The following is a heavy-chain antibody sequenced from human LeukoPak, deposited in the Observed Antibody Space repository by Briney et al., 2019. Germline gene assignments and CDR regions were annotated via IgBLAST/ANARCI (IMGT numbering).Heavy chain of an antibody. CDR1: GGSISGYY. J-gene: IGHJ4*02. Sequence: PSETLSPTCTVSGGSISGYYWSWIRQPPGKGLEWIGYMYYSGSTNYNPSLKSRVTISVDTSKNQFSLKLSSVTAADTAVYYCAREGLTGTTDYWGQGTLVTVSS. D-gene: IGHD1-7*01. CDR2: MYYSGST. V-gene: IGHV4-59*01. CDR3: AREGLTGTTDY.